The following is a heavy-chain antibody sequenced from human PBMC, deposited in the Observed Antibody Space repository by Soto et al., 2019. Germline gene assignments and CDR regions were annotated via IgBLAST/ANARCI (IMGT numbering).Heavy chain of an antibody. Sequence: QVQLVQSGAEVKKPGSSVKVSCRSSGVSFSSYSFSWVRQAPGQGLEWMGGIIPMFGTPKYAEKFQDRVTITADGSTGSVYMELRSLRSEATALYYCAGRYCSGGSCRFDPWGQVTLVTVSS. CDR3: AGRYCSGGSCRFDP. CDR1: GVSFSSYS. CDR2: IIPMFGTP. D-gene: IGHD2-15*01. J-gene: IGHJ5*02. V-gene: IGHV1-69*01.